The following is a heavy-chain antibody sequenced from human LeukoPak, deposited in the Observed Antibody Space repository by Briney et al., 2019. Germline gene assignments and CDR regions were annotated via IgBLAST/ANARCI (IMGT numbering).Heavy chain of an antibody. D-gene: IGHD6-19*01. V-gene: IGHV1-2*02. J-gene: IGHJ6*03. CDR3: ARVGQWLYYYYYYMDV. Sequence: ASVKVSCKASGYTFTGYYMHWVRQAPGQGLEWMGWINPNSGGTNYAQKFQGRVTMTRDTSISTAYMELSRLRSDDTAVYYCARVGQWLYYYYYYMDVWGKGTTVTVSS. CDR2: INPNSGGT. CDR1: GYTFTGYY.